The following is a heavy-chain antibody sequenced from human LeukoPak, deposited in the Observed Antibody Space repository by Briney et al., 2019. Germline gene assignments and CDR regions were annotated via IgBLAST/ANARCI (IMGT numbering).Heavy chain of an antibody. CDR1: GDSVSSHSAA. J-gene: IGHJ5*02. CDR2: TYYRSKWYN. D-gene: IGHD3-10*01. Sequence: SQTLSLTCAISGDSVSSHSAAWNWIRQSPSRGLEWLGRTYYRSKWYNDYAVSVKSRITINPDTSKNQFSLQLNSVTPEDTAVYYCARDSDYYSSGTYYRVGFDPWGQGTPVTVSS. V-gene: IGHV6-1*01. CDR3: ARDSDYYSSGTYYRVGFDP.